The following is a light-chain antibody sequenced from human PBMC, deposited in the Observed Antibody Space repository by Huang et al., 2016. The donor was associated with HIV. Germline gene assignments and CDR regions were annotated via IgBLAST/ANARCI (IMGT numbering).Light chain of an antibody. Sequence: EIVLKQSPATLSLSPGERVTLSCRASHSVSSYLARYQQKPGQAPMLLFYDASNSATGVPAMFRRRASGTDFILTISSLEPEDFAVYYCQQRSNSPPTFGGGTKVEIK. J-gene: IGKJ4*01. V-gene: IGKV3-11*01. CDR2: DAS. CDR3: QQRSNSPPT. CDR1: HSVSSY.